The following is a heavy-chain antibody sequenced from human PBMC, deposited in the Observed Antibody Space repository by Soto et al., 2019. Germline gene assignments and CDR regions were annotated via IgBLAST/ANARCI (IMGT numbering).Heavy chain of an antibody. V-gene: IGHV4-39*01. D-gene: IGHD3-3*01. CDR1: GGSISSSSYY. CDR2: IYYSGST. J-gene: IGHJ6*03. Sequence: PSETLSLTCTVSGGSISSSSYYWGWIRQPPGKGLEWIGSIYYSGSTYYNPSLKSRVTISVDTSKNQFSLKLSSVTAADTAVYYCASYLSPLRFLEWLSHYYHLDVWGKGTTVIVSS. CDR3: ASYLSPLRFLEWLSHYYHLDV.